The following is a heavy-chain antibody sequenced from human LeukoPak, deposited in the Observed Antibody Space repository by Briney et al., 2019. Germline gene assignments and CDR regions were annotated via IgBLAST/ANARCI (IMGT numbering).Heavy chain of an antibody. CDR3: ARRGSYSSGWYISDS. V-gene: IGHV5-51*01. CDR1: GYSFTSYW. D-gene: IGHD6-13*01. J-gene: IGHJ4*02. CDR2: IYPGDSDT. Sequence: GESLKISCKGFGYSFTSYWIGWVRQMPGKGLEWMGMIYPGDSDTKYSPSFQGHVTISGDKSISTAYLQWSSLKASDTAMYYCARRGSYSSGWYISDSWGQGTLVTVSS.